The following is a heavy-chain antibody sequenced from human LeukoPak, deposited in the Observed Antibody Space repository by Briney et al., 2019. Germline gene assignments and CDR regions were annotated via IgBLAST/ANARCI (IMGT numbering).Heavy chain of an antibody. J-gene: IGHJ4*02. CDR1: GFTFSSYA. Sequence: GGSLRLSCAASGFTFSSYAMNWVRQAPGRGLEWVSGISGSGTNTYYADSVKGRFTISRDNSKNTLYMQMNSLRAEDTAVYYCAKGDKPVIAMVKFDYWGQGTLVTVSS. CDR3: AKGDKPVIAMVKFDY. CDR2: ISGSGTNT. V-gene: IGHV3-23*01. D-gene: IGHD5-18*01.